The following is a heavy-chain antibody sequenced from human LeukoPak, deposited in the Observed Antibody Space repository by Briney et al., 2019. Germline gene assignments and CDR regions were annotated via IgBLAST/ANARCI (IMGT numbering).Heavy chain of an antibody. Sequence: GGSLRLSCAASEFDFSSHAMTWVRQAPGKGLEWISTISGSGGGTYYADSVKGRFTISRDNSKNTLSLQMNSLRAEDTAVYHCAKGLVGTEYFQHWGQGTLVTVSS. D-gene: IGHD2-8*02. CDR3: AKGLVGTEYFQH. CDR1: EFDFSSHA. J-gene: IGHJ1*01. CDR2: ISGSGGGT. V-gene: IGHV3-23*01.